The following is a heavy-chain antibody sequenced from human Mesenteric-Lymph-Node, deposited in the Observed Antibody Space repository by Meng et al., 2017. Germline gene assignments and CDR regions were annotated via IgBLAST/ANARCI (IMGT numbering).Heavy chain of an antibody. Sequence: SGPTLVKPTQTLTLTCTLSGFPLSTSGMRAGWIRQPPGKALEWLARIDWDGDKFYTTSLKARLTISRDPSKNQVVLKMTDMDPVDTGTYYCARQVGTTGAFDLWGQGIMVT. J-gene: IGHJ3*01. D-gene: IGHD1-1*01. CDR2: IDWDGDK. CDR3: ARQVGTTGAFDL. V-gene: IGHV2-70*04. CDR1: GFPLSTSGMR.